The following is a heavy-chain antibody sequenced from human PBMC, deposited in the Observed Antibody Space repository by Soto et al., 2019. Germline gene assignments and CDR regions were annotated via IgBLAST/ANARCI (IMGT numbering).Heavy chain of an antibody. CDR1: GGTFSSYA. D-gene: IGHD1-26*01. CDR3: ARHLGSSPAAHYYYGMDV. Sequence: ASVKVSCKASGGTFSSYAISWVRQAPGQGLEWMGGIIPIFGTANYAQKFQGRVTITADKSTSTAYMELSSLRSEDTAVYCCARHLGSSPAAHYYYGMDVWGQGTTVPVSS. CDR2: IIPIFGTA. J-gene: IGHJ6*02. V-gene: IGHV1-69*06.